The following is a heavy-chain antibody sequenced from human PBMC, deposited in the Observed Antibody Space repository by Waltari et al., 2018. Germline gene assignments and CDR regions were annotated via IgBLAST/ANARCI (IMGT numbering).Heavy chain of an antibody. CDR2: IYYSGRT. V-gene: IGHV4-39*01. J-gene: IGHJ4*02. CDR1: GGSISSSSYY. Sequence: QLQLQESGPGLVKPSETLSLTCTVSGGSISSSSYYWGWIRQPPGEGLGWIGSIYYSGRTYYNPSLKMRCTISVDTSKNQVSLRLSSVTAADTAVYYGAGGTVITFGGVIVSFDYWGQGTLVTVSS. CDR3: AGGTVITFGGVIVSFDY. D-gene: IGHD3-16*02.